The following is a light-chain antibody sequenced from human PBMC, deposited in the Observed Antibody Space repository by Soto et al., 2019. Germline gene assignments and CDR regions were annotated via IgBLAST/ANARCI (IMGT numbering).Light chain of an antibody. CDR3: QQYGTSPWT. Sequence: EIVLTQSPGTLSLSPGERATLSCRASQSVSRSYLAWYQQKPGQAPRLLIYGASSRATGIPDRFSGSGSGTDFTLTISRLEPEDFAVYYCQQYGTSPWTFGQGTKVEMK. CDR2: GAS. J-gene: IGKJ1*01. CDR1: QSVSRSY. V-gene: IGKV3-20*01.